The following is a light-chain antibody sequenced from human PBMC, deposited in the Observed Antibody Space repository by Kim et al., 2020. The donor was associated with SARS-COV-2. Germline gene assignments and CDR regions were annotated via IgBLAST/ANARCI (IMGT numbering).Light chain of an antibody. CDR3: QQCSSYPWT. V-gene: IGKV1-5*03. CDR2: KAS. Sequence: DIQLTQSPSTLSASVGDRVTITCRASQSISSWLAWYQQKPGKAPKVLISKASILESGVPSRFSGSGSGTEFSLTISSLQPDDFATYYCQQCSSYPWTFGQGTKVDIK. J-gene: IGKJ1*01. CDR1: QSISSW.